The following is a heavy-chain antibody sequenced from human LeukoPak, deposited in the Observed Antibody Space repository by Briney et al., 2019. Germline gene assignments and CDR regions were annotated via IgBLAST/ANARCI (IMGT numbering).Heavy chain of an antibody. Sequence: PGGSLRLSCAASGFSFGSHPMNWVRQAPGKGLEWVSGITGSGDYTYYIDSVQGRFTISRDNSKNMLFLQMNSLRAEDTAVYYRARDFDLYCSGGRCYPSHFDYWGQGTLVTVSS. J-gene: IGHJ4*02. V-gene: IGHV3-23*01. D-gene: IGHD2-15*01. CDR1: GFSFGSHP. CDR2: ITGSGDYT. CDR3: ARDFDLYCSGGRCYPSHFDY.